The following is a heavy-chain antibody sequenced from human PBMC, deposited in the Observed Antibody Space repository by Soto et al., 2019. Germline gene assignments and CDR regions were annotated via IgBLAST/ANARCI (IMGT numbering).Heavy chain of an antibody. CDR2: ISAYSGNT. CDR1: GYTFTTFG. V-gene: IGHV1-18*01. CDR3: ARAYCSGGSSYLDS. Sequence: QVQLVQSGGEVKKPGAVVKVSCKASGYTFTTFGIGWVRQAPGQGLEWMGWISAYSGNTEYPQKLQGRVTMTIDTSTSTTYMELRSLRSDDTAVYYCARAYCSGGSSYLDSWGQGALVTVSS. D-gene: IGHD2-15*01. J-gene: IGHJ4*02.